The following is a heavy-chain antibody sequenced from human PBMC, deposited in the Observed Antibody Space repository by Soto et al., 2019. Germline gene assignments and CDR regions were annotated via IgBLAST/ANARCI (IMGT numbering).Heavy chain of an antibody. J-gene: IGHJ4*02. CDR3: AKAHSGWYYFDY. CDR2: FSNSGDST. D-gene: IGHD6-19*01. Sequence: GSLRLSCAASGFTFSSYAMNWVRQAPGKGLEWVSAFSNSGDSTYYADSVMGRFTISRDNSKNTLYLYMNSLRAEDTAVYYCAKAHSGWYYFDYWGQGTLVTVSS. CDR1: GFTFSSYA. V-gene: IGHV3-23*01.